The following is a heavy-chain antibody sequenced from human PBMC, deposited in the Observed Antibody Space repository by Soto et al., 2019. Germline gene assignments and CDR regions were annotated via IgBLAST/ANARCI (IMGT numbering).Heavy chain of an antibody. CDR2: ISSSSSYI. J-gene: IGHJ4*02. CDR1: GFTFSSYS. D-gene: IGHD6-19*01. V-gene: IGHV3-21*01. Sequence: EVQLVESGGGLVKPGGSLRLSCAASGFTFSSYSMNWVRQAPGKGLEWVSSISSSSSYIFYADSVKGRFTISRDNAKNSLYLQMNSLRAEDTAVYYCARDSVTLAVAGTRSDYWGRGTLVTVSS. CDR3: ARDSVTLAVAGTRSDY.